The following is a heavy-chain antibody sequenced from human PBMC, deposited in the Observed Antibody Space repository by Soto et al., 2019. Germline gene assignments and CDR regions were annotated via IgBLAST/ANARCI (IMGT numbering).Heavy chain of an antibody. V-gene: IGHV1-69*01. D-gene: IGHD3-10*01. CDR1: GGTFGNLG. J-gene: IGHJ5*01. Sequence: QMQLVQSGAEVKKPGSSVKVSCKASGGTFGNLGISWLRQAPGQGLEWMGGTIPIFDTPHYAEKFRDRLTITADATSTAYMELTSLSSVETWTHKSARGWKDGSGTKYNWFDSWGKGSLVTVSS. CDR3: ARGWKDGSGTKYNWFDS. CDR2: TIPIFDTP.